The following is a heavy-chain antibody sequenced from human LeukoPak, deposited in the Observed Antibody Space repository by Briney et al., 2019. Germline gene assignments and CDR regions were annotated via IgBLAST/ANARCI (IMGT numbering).Heavy chain of an antibody. J-gene: IGHJ4*02. D-gene: IGHD1-14*01. CDR1: GGSISDFY. V-gene: IGHV4-4*07. CDR3: AEGYNPYYFDY. CDR2: IYSSGNT. Sequence: SETLSLTCSVSGGSISDFYWSWIRQPAGKGLEWIGRIYSSGNTNYNPSLKSRVTMSLDASKNQFSLKLSSVTAADTAVYYCAEGYNPYYFDYWGQGALVTVSS.